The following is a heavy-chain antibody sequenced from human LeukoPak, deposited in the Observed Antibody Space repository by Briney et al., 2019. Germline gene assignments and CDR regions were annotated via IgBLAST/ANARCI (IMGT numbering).Heavy chain of an antibody. V-gene: IGHV4-34*01. CDR1: GGSISGYY. Sequence: SETLSLTCAVYGGSISGYYWSWIRQPPGKGLEWVGEIHYTGATSYNPSLKSRATISIETSKNQVSLGLSSVTAADTAVYYCTRGNILSGYCFDFWGQGALVTVSS. D-gene: IGHD3-9*01. J-gene: IGHJ4*02. CDR3: TRGNILSGYCFDF. CDR2: IHYTGAT.